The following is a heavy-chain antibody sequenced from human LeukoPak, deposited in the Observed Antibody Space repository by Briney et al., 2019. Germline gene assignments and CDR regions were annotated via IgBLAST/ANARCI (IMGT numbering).Heavy chain of an antibody. V-gene: IGHV3-48*01. CDR1: GFTFSSYS. Sequence: GGSLRLSCAASGFTFSSYSMIWVRQAPGKGLEWASYISSSSSTIYYADSVKGRFTISRDNAKNSLYLQMNSLRAEDTAVYYCARDRRRCSSTSCQYYFDYWGQGTLVTVSS. J-gene: IGHJ4*02. CDR2: ISSSSSTI. D-gene: IGHD2-2*01. CDR3: ARDRRRCSSTSCQYYFDY.